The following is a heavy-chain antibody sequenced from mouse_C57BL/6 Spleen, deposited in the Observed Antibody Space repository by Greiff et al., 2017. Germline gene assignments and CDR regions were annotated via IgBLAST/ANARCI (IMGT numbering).Heavy chain of an antibody. CDR2: INYDGSH. D-gene: IGHD1-1*01. V-gene: IGHV3-6*01. CDR3: ARTIYSDWYFDV. CDR1: VYSITSGYY. J-gene: IGHJ1*03. Sequence: EVKLQESGPGFVKPSQSLSLTCSVTVYSITSGYYWNWIRQFPGNKLEWMGYINYDGSHNSNPSPKNRISITRDTSKNQFFLKLNSVTTEDTATYCCARTIYSDWYFDVWGTGTTVTVSS.